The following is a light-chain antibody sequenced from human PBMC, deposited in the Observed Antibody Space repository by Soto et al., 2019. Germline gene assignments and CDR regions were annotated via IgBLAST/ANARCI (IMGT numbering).Light chain of an antibody. CDR3: QQYGSSLRT. J-gene: IGKJ2*01. Sequence: EIVWTQSPGTLSLSPGARATLSCRASQSVNGNSLAWYQQKSGQAPRLLIYAASSRATGVPDRFSGSGSGTYISLTISRLEPEDFAVYYCQQYGSSLRTFGQGTKLEIK. CDR2: AAS. V-gene: IGKV3-20*01. CDR1: QSVNGNS.